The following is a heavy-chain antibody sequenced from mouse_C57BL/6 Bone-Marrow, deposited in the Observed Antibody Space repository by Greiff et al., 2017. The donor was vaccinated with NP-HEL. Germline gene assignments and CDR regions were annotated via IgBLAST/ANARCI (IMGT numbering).Heavy chain of an antibody. Sequence: QVQLKQSGPELVKPGASVKISCKASGYAFSSSWMNWVKQRPGKGLEWIGRIYPGDGDTNYNGKVKGKATLTADKSSSTAYMQLSSLTSEDSAIYFCARYYLSWFAYWGQGTLVTVSA. CDR3: ARYYLSWFAY. D-gene: IGHD1-1*02. CDR1: GYAFSSSW. CDR2: IYPGDGDT. J-gene: IGHJ3*01. V-gene: IGHV1-82*01.